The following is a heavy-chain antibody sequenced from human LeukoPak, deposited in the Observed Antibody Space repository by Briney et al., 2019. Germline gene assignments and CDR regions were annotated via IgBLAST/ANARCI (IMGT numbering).Heavy chain of an antibody. CDR1: GYTLTELS. CDR3: ARYLYYCSSTSCYSDWFDP. CDR2: ISAYNGNT. D-gene: IGHD2-2*01. Sequence: GASVKVSCKVSGYTLTELSMHWVRQAPGKGLEWMGRISAYNGNTNYAQKLQGRVTMTTDTSTSTAYMELSSLRSEDTAVYYCARYLYYCSSTSCYSDWFDPWGQGTLVTVSS. J-gene: IGHJ5*02. V-gene: IGHV1-18*01.